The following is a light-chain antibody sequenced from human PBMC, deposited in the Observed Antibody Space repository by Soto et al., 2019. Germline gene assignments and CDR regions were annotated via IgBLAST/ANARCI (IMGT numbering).Light chain of an antibody. J-gene: IGKJ1*01. Sequence: DIVMTQSPLSLPVTLGQPASISCRSSQSLVYSDGNTYLNWFHQRPGQSPRRLIYKVSNRDSGDPDRISGSGSVTDFTLKISRVEAEDVGVYYCMQGVQWPPTFGQGTKVEIK. V-gene: IGKV2-30*01. CDR1: QSLVYSDGNTY. CDR3: MQGVQWPPT. CDR2: KVS.